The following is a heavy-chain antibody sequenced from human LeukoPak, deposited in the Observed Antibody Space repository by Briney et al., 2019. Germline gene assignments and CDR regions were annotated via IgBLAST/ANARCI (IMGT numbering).Heavy chain of an antibody. J-gene: IGHJ3*02. CDR2: IYYSGST. CDR3: ARDRGDTAMVTDAFDI. D-gene: IGHD5-18*01. Sequence: TSETLSLTCTVSGGSISSSSYYWGWIRQPPGKGLEWIGSIYYSGSTYYNPSLKSRVTISVDTSKNQFSLKLSSVAAADTAVYYCARDRGDTAMVTDAFDIWGQGTMVTVSS. CDR1: GGSISSSSYY. V-gene: IGHV4-39*07.